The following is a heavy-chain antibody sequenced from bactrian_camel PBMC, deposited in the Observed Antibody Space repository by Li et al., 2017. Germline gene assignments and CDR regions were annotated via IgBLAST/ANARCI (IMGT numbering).Heavy chain of an antibody. V-gene: IGHV3S53*01. J-gene: IGHJ4*01. CDR1: GYTSCGTD. CDR3: TAEQMGWSWYNH. Sequence: QVQLVESGGGSVQAGGSLRLSCAASGYTSCGTDMSWYRQAPGKEREFVSTINNRGNTNYADSVKGRFTISRDNAKNTVFLQMNSLKPEDTAMYYCTAEQMGWSWYNHWGQGTQVTVS. CDR2: INNRGNT. D-gene: IGHD5*01.